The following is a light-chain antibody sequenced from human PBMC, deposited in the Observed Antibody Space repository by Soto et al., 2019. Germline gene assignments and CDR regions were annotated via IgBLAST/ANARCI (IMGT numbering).Light chain of an antibody. Sequence: EIVLTQSPATLSLSPGERATLSCRASQSVSSYLAWYQQKPGQAPRLLIYDASNTATGIPARFSGSESGTDFTLTISSLEPEDFAVYYCQQRSNWTLTLGGGTKVDIK. CDR2: DAS. J-gene: IGKJ4*01. CDR3: QQRSNWTLT. V-gene: IGKV3-11*01. CDR1: QSVSSY.